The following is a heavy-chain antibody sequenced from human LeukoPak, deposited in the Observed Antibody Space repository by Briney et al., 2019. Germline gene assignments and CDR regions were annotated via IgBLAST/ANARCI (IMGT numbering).Heavy chain of an antibody. D-gene: IGHD3-22*01. V-gene: IGHV3-66*01. CDR3: ARGGESSGYYYADY. J-gene: IGHJ4*02. CDR2: IFSGGST. Sequence: GGSLRLSCAASGFSFITYGMHWVRQAPGKGLEWVSVIFSGGSTYYADSVKGRFTISRDDSKNTVYLQMNSLRAEDTSVYFCARGGESSGYYYADYWGQGTLVTVSS. CDR1: GFSFITYG.